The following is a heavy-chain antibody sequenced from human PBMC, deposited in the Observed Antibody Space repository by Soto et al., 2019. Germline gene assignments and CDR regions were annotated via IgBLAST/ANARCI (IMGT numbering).Heavy chain of an antibody. CDR3: ARDPALLGYFDS. CDR2: IWNDGSNK. CDR1: GFTFSRHG. V-gene: IGHV3-33*01. J-gene: IGHJ4*02. Sequence: QVQLVESGGGVVQPGRSLRLSCTASGFTFSRHGMHWVRQAPGKGLEWVAIIWNDGSNKYYVDSVKGRFTISRDNSKNTLYLQMSSLRAEDTAVYYCARDPALLGYFDSWGQGTLVTVSS. D-gene: IGHD3-16*01.